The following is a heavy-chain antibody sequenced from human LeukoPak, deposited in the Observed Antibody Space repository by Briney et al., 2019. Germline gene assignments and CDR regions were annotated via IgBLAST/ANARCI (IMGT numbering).Heavy chain of an antibody. CDR1: GYTFTSYY. D-gene: IGHD3-10*01. CDR2: INPNGGGT. J-gene: IGHJ4*02. V-gene: IGHV1-46*01. Sequence: ASVKVSCKASGYTFTSYYMHWVRQAPGQGLGWMGMINPNGGGTSYGQKFQGRVTMTTDTSTSTVYMELSSLTSEDTAVYSCARGNGFWAPLSYWGQGTLVTVSS. CDR3: ARGNGFWAPLSY.